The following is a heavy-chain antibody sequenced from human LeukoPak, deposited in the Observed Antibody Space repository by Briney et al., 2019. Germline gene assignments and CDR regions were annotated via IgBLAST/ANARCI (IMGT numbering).Heavy chain of an antibody. CDR2: INTNTGNP. Sequence: ASVKVSCKASGYTFTSYAMNWVRQAPGQGLEWMGWINTNTGNPTYAQGFTGRFVFSLDTSVSTSYLQISSLKAEDTAVYYCARDPPHYDILTGRLGVFDYWSQGTLVTVSS. J-gene: IGHJ4*02. V-gene: IGHV7-4-1*02. CDR1: GYTFTSYA. CDR3: ARDPPHYDILTGRLGVFDY. D-gene: IGHD3-9*01.